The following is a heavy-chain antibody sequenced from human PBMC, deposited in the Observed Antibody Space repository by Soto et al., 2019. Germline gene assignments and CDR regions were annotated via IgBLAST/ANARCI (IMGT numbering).Heavy chain of an antibody. J-gene: IGHJ6*03. Sequence: PSETLSLTCAVYGGSFSGYYWSWIRQPPGKGLEWIGEINHRGSTNYPPSLKSRVTMSVDTSKNQFSLKLSSVTAADTAVYYCAGTTSLQWYYMDVWDKGTTVTVSS. CDR1: GGSFSGYY. V-gene: IGHV4-34*01. D-gene: IGHD1-7*01. CDR3: AGTTSLQWYYMDV. CDR2: INHRGST.